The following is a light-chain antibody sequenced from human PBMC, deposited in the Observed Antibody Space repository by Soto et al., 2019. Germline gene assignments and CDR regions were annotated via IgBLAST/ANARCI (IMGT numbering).Light chain of an antibody. V-gene: IGLV2-14*03. Sequence: QSALTQPASVSGSPGQSLTISCTGTSSDVGGYNYVSWYQQHPDKAPRLTIYDVTNRPSGVSNRFSGSKSDNTASLTISGLQAEDEADYYCSSYTSSSTHVVFGGGTKLTVL. J-gene: IGLJ2*01. CDR3: SSYTSSSTHVV. CDR1: SSDVGGYNY. CDR2: DVT.